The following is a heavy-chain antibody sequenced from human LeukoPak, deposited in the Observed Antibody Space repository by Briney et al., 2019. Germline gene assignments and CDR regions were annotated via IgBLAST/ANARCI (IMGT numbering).Heavy chain of an antibody. D-gene: IGHD1-26*01. V-gene: IGHV3-74*01. CDR3: VFGSWGAY. CDR2: IDTDGTST. J-gene: IGHJ4*02. Sequence: GGSLRLSCAASGFTFSSYWMYWVRQAPGKGLVWVSRIDTDGTSTSYADSVKGRFTISRDNVKNTLYLRMNSLRAEDTAVYYCVFGSWGAYWGQGTLVTVSS. CDR1: GFTFSSYW.